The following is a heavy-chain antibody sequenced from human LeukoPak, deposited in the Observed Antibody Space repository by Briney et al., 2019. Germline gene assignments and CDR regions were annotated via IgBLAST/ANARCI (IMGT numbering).Heavy chain of an antibody. CDR1: GGSISSSNW. D-gene: IGHD4-17*01. CDR3: ARVVYGDSSYDAFDI. Sequence: SGTLSLTCAVSGGSISSSNWGSWVRQPPGKGLEWIGEIYHSGSSNYNPSLKSRVTISVDKSKNQFSLKLSSVTAADTAVYYCARVVYGDSSYDAFDIWGQGTMVTVSS. V-gene: IGHV4-4*02. J-gene: IGHJ3*02. CDR2: IYHSGSS.